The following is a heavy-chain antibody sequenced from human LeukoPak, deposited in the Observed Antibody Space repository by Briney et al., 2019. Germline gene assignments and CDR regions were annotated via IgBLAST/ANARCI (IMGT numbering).Heavy chain of an antibody. CDR1: GGSFSGYY. CDR2: INHSGST. J-gene: IGHJ4*02. V-gene: IGHV4-34*01. D-gene: IGHD3-3*01. CDR3: ARGLIYDFWSGYYPVGFDY. Sequence: PSETLSLTCAVYGGSFSGYYWSWIRQPPGKGLEWIGEINHSGSTNYNPSLKSRVTISVDTSKNQFSLKLSSVTAADTAVYYCARGLIYDFWSGYYPVGFDYWGQGTLVTVSS.